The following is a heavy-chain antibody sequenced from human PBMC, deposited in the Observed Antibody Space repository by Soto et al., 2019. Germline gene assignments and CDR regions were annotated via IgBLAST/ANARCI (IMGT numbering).Heavy chain of an antibody. CDR2: ISGSGGST. CDR1: GFTFSSYV. D-gene: IGHD3-22*01. Sequence: EVQLLESGGGLVQPGGSLRVSCVASGFTFSSYVMSWVRQAPGKGLEWVSGISGSGGSTYYGDSVKGRFTIFRDNSKNTLYLQMNSLRAEDTAVYYCAKEDDINESSGYLNSNDAFDIWGQGTMVTVAS. J-gene: IGHJ3*02. CDR3: AKEDDINESSGYLNSNDAFDI. V-gene: IGHV3-23*01.